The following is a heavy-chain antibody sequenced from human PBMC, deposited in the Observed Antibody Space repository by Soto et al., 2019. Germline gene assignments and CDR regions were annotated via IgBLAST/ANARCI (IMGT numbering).Heavy chain of an antibody. V-gene: IGHV3-74*01. Sequence: PGGSLRLSCAASGFTFSSYWMHWVRQAPGKGLVWVSRINSDGSSTSYADSVKGRFTISRDNAKNTLYLQMNSLRAEDTAVYYCARAAIRYYYYGMDVWGQGTTVTVYS. CDR3: ARAAIRYYYYGMDV. CDR2: INSDGSST. CDR1: GFTFSSYW. J-gene: IGHJ6*02. D-gene: IGHD5-18*01.